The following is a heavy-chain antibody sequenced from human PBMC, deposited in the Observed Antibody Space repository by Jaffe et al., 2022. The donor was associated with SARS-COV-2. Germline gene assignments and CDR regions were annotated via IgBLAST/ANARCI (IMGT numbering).Heavy chain of an antibody. V-gene: IGHV4-34*01. Sequence: QVQLQQWGAGLLKPSETLSLTCAVYGGSFSGYYWSWIRQPPGKGLEWIGEINHSGSTNYNPSLKSRVTISVDTSKNQFSLKLSSVTAADTAVYYCARGARITMREGFDYWGQGTLVTVSS. CDR3: ARGARITMREGFDY. CDR1: GGSFSGYY. D-gene: IGHD3-10*01. CDR2: INHSGST. J-gene: IGHJ4*02.